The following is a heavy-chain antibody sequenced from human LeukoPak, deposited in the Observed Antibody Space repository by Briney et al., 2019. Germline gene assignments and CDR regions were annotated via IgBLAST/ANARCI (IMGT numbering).Heavy chain of an antibody. J-gene: IGHJ4*02. CDR1: GFTFSNAW. CDR2: IKSKTDGGTT. CDR3: TTLTYYYDSSGYPSPQIDY. Sequence: GGSLRLSCAASGFTFSNAWMNWVRQAPGKGLEWVGRIKSKTDGGTTDYAAPVKGRFTISRDDSKNTLYLQMNSLKTEDTAVYYCTTLTYYYDSSGYPSPQIDYRGQGTLVTVSS. D-gene: IGHD3-22*01. V-gene: IGHV3-15*07.